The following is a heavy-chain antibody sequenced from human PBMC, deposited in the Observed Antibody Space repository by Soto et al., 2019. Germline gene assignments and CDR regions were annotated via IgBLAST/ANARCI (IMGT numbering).Heavy chain of an antibody. D-gene: IGHD3-22*01. J-gene: IGHJ3*02. CDR3: ARDTEYYYDSSGPSGAFDI. CDR1: GGTFSSYA. CDR2: IIPIFGTA. V-gene: IGHV1-69*13. Sequence: ASVKVSCKASGGTFSSYAISWVRQAPGQGLEWMGGIIPIFGTANYAQKFQGRVTITADESTSTAYMELSSLRSEDTAVYYCARDTEYYYDSSGPSGAFDIWGQGTMVSVSS.